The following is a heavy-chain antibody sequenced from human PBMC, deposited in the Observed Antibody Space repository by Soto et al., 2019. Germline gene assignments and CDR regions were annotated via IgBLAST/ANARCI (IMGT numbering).Heavy chain of an antibody. D-gene: IGHD3-3*01. CDR3: AKDRRFLEWLPPTGMDV. V-gene: IGHV3-23*01. CDR1: GFTFSSYA. J-gene: IGHJ6*02. CDR2: ISGSGGST. Sequence: PGGSLRLSCAASGFTFSSYAMSWVRQAPGKGLEWVSAISGSGGSTYYADSVKGRFTISRDNSKNTLYLQMNSLRAEDTAVYYCAKDRRFLEWLPPTGMDVWGQGTTVTVSS.